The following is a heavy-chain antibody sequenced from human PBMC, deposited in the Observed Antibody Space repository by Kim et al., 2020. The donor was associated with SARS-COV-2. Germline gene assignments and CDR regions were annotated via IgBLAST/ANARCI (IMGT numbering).Heavy chain of an antibody. CDR1: GFTFSSYA. D-gene: IGHD3-10*01. Sequence: GGSLRLSCAASGFTFSSYAMHGVRQAPGKGLEWVAVISYDGSNKYYADSVKGRFTISRDNSKNTLYLQMNSLRAEDTAVYYCARGEFMVRGVINHNFDYWGQGTLVTVSS. J-gene: IGHJ4*02. CDR2: ISYDGSNK. CDR3: ARGEFMVRGVINHNFDY. V-gene: IGHV3-30*04.